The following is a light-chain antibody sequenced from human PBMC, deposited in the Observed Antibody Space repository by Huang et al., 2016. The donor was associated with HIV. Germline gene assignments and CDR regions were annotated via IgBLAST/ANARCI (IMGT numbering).Light chain of an antibody. Sequence: IQFTQSPSSLSASVGDRVTITCRASQDIRSYLAWYQQKPGEAPKLLIYAASTLQSGVPSRFSGSGSGTEFTLTISSLQPEDFATYYCQQLTNYPPWTFGQGTKVEIK. CDR3: QQLTNYPPWT. V-gene: IGKV1-9*01. CDR1: QDIRSY. J-gene: IGKJ1*01. CDR2: AAS.